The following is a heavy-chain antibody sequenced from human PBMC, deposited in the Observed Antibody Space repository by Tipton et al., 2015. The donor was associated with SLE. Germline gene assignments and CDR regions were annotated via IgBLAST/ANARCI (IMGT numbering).Heavy chain of an antibody. J-gene: IGHJ5*02. CDR3: ASLAGHL. CDR2: IYGGDTT. CDR1: DFTVSSNY. Sequence: SLRLSCAASDFTVSSNYMSWVRQAPGKGLEWVSVIYGGDTTYYADSVKGRFTISGENSKNTVYLPMNSLRAEDTAVYYCASLAGHLWGQGTLVIVSS. V-gene: IGHV3-53*01.